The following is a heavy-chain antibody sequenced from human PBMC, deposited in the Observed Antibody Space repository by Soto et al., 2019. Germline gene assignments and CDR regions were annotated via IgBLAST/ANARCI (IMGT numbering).Heavy chain of an antibody. Sequence: GGSLSLSCAASGFTFSSYAMHWVRQAPGKGLEWVSTISGSGDSTYYADSVRGRFTISRDNSKNTLYLQMNSLRAEDTAVYYCAKETLGYCSSGSCRIDYWGQGTLVTVSS. CDR1: GFTFSSYA. V-gene: IGHV3-23*01. CDR2: ISGSGDST. J-gene: IGHJ4*02. CDR3: AKETLGYCSSGSCRIDY. D-gene: IGHD2-15*01.